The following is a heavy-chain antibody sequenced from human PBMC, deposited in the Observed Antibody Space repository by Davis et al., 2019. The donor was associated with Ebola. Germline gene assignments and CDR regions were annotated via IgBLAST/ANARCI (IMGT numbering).Heavy chain of an antibody. Sequence: PGGSLRPSCPDSVITFSSYAMTWVRQAPGKGLEWVSGTSGSGGSTYYADSVKGRFTISRDNSKNTLYLQMNSLRGEDTAVYYCARSGLSFGVVKYHYGMDAWGKGTTVTVSS. D-gene: IGHD3-3*01. CDR2: TSGSGGST. J-gene: IGHJ6*04. CDR1: VITFSSYA. CDR3: ARSGLSFGVVKYHYGMDA. V-gene: IGHV3-23*01.